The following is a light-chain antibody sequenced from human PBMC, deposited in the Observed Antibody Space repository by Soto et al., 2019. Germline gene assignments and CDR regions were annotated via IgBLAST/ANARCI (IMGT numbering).Light chain of an antibody. CDR2: VAS. CDR3: QQYGTSPRT. V-gene: IGKV3-20*01. CDR1: QSVSSY. J-gene: IGKJ1*01. Sequence: EIVLTQSPATLSVAPGERATLSCRASQSVSSYLAWYQQTPGQAPRLLIYVASSRATGIPDRFSGSGSGTDFTLTISRLDPEDFAVYYCQQYGTSPRTFGQGTKVDIK.